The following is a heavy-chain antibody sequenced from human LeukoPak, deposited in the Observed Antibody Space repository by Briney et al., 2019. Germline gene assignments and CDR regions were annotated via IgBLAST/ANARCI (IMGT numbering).Heavy chain of an antibody. D-gene: IGHD1-20*01. Sequence: ASVKVSCKASGYTFTGYYMHWVRQAPGQGLEWMGWINPNSGGTNYAQKFQGWVTMTRDTSISTAYMELSRLRSDDTAVYYCASGVGITGTRTGFDYWGQGTLVTVSS. CDR2: INPNSGGT. V-gene: IGHV1-2*04. CDR1: GYTFTGYY. CDR3: ASGVGITGTRTGFDY. J-gene: IGHJ4*02.